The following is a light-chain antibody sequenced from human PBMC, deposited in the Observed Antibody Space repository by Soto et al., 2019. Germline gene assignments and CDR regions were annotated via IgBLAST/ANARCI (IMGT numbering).Light chain of an antibody. V-gene: IGKV1-12*01. Sequence: DIQMTQSPSSVSASVEDRVTITCRASQDVGTWLAWYQQKPGKAPKLLIYSASSLQSGVPSRFSGSGSGTDFTLTISSLQPEDFATYFCQQADRFPLTCGGGTKFDIK. CDR2: SAS. CDR3: QQADRFPLT. CDR1: QDVGTW. J-gene: IGKJ4*01.